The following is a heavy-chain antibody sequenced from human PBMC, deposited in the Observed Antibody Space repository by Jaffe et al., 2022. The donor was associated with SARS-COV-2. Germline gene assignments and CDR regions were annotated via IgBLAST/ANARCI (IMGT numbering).Heavy chain of an antibody. J-gene: IGHJ2*01. D-gene: IGHD3-22*01. CDR3: ARDRSSSGYFHTGYFDL. CDR2: IYYSGST. Sequence: QVQLQESGPGLVKPSQTLSLTCTVSGGSISSGGYYWSWIRQHPGKGLEWIGYIYYSGSTYYNPSLKSRVTISVDTSKNQFSLKLSSVTAADTAVYYCARDRSSSGYFHTGYFDLWGRGTLVTVSS. V-gene: IGHV4-31*03. CDR1: GGSISSGGYY.